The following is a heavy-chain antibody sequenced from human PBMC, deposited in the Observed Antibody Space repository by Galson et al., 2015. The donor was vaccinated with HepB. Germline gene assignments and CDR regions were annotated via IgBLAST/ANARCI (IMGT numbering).Heavy chain of an antibody. Sequence: SLRLSCAASGFTFSNYAMSWVRQAPGKGLEWVSAISGSGGSTYYADSVKGRFTISRDNSKNTLYLQMNSLRAEDTAVYYCVRAGGLRWYLPTHAYWGQGTLVTVSS. CDR2: ISGSGGST. CDR3: VRAGGLRWYLPTHAY. J-gene: IGHJ4*02. V-gene: IGHV3-23*01. CDR1: GFTFSNYA. D-gene: IGHD4-23*01.